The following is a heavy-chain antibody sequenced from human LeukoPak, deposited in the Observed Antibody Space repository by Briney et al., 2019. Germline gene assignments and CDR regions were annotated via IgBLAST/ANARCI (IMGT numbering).Heavy chain of an antibody. J-gene: IGHJ3*02. D-gene: IGHD3-22*01. V-gene: IGHV3-48*03. CDR3: ARVGIYYDSSGYYFDAFDI. CDR1: GLTFSSYE. Sequence: GGSLRLSCAASGLTFSSYEMNWVRQAPGQGLEWVSYISRSGSTIYYADSVKGRFTISRDNSKNTLYLQMNSLRAEDTAGYYCARVGIYYDSSGYYFDAFDIWGQGTMVTVSS. CDR2: ISRSGSTI.